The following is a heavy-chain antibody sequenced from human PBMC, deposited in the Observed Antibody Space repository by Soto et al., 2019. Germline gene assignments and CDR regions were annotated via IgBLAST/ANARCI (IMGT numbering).Heavy chain of an antibody. Sequence: SETLSLTCTVSGGSISSYYWSWIRQPPGKGLEWIGYIYYSGSTNYNPSLKSRVTISVDTSKNQFSLKLSSVTAADTAVYYCARDGFYGDYYAYWGQGTLVTVSS. V-gene: IGHV4-59*01. CDR3: ARDGFYGDYYAY. CDR2: IYYSGST. CDR1: GGSISSYY. D-gene: IGHD4-17*01. J-gene: IGHJ4*02.